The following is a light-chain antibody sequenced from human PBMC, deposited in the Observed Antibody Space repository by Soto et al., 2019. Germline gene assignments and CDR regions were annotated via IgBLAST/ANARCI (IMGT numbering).Light chain of an antibody. V-gene: IGKV3-20*01. CDR3: QQCADSRWT. CDR2: GAS. J-gene: IGKJ1*01. Sequence: EIVLTQSPGTLSLSPGESATLSCRASQSVASAYLAWYQHKPGQAPRLLIYGASSRATGIADRISGSGSGTDFTLTISRLEPEDFAVYYCQQCADSRWTFGQGTKVE. CDR1: QSVASAY.